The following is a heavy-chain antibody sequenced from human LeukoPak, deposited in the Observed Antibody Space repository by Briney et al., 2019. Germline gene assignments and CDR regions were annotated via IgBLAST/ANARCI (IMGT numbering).Heavy chain of an antibody. CDR2: INPNSGGT. J-gene: IGHJ4*02. V-gene: IGHV1-2*02. CDR1: GYTFTDYY. CDR3: ARGPQPAGSYYYDSTPHY. D-gene: IGHD3-22*01. Sequence: ASVKVSCKASGYTFTDYYVHWVRQAPGQGLEWMGLINPNSGGTKYAQKFQGRVTMTRDTSISTTYMELSSLRSDDTAVFYCARGPQPAGSYYYDSTPHYWGRGTLVTVSS.